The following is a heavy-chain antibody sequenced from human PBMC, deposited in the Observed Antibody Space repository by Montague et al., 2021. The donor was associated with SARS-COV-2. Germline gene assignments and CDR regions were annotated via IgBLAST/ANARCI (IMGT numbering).Heavy chain of an antibody. J-gene: IGHJ6*02. CDR1: GGSISSSSYY. D-gene: IGHD3-9*01. V-gene: IGHV4-39*07. Sequence: SETLSLTYTVSGGSISSSSYYWGWIRQPPGKGLEWIGSIYYSGSTYYNPSLKSRVTISVDTSKNQFSLKLGSVTAADTAVYYCARDRGYFDWLFHSDYYYYGMDVWGQGTTVTVSS. CDR2: IYYSGST. CDR3: ARDRGYFDWLFHSDYYYYGMDV.